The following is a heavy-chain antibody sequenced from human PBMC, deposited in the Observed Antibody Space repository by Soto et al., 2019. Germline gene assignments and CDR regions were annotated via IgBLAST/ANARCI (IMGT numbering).Heavy chain of an antibody. D-gene: IGHD2-15*01. CDR2: ISHDGSNK. CDR1: GFSFSSYA. J-gene: IGHJ4*02. CDR3: ASYVVVAVVSPFDY. V-gene: IGHV3-30-3*01. Sequence: QVQLVESGGGVVQPGRSLRLSCAASGFSFSSYAMHWVRQAPGKGLEWVAVISHDGSNKYYADSAKGRFTISRDKSKNTLYLQMNSLRVEDTALYFCASYVVVAVVSPFDYWGQGTLVIVSS.